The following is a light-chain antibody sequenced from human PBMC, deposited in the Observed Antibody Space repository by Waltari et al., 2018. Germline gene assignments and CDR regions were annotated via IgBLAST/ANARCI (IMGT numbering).Light chain of an antibody. Sequence: QSVLSQPPSASASPGQGVTISCSGSNSNIGFNSVFWYQHVPGTAPKLVIFRDSQRPPGVPGRFSGAKSGTSASLAISGLRSEDEADYYCASWDQSLRGVVFGGGTKLTVL. CDR1: NSNIGFNS. CDR2: RDS. V-gene: IGLV1-47*01. CDR3: ASWDQSLRGVV. J-gene: IGLJ2*01.